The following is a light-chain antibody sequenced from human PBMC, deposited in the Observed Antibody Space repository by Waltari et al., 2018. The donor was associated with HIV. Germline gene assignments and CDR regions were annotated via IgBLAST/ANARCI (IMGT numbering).Light chain of an antibody. J-gene: IGKJ1*01. CDR3: QQYSNWPRT. CDR2: AVS. CDR1: QRISSN. V-gene: IGKV3-15*01. Sequence: EVVMTHSPPTLSVSPGARAPLSSRDSQRISSNLAWYQQKPGQPPRLLIYAVSTRPTGIAARFSGSGSGTEFSLTISSLQSEDYAVYYCQQYSNWPRTFGQGTKVEIK.